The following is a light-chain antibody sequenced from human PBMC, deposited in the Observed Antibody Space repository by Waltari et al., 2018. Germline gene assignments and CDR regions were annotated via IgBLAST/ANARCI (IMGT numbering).Light chain of an antibody. V-gene: IGLV2-14*01. CDR2: EVS. Sequence: QSALTQPASVSGSPGQSITISCTGTSSDVGGYTSVSWYQQHPGKAPKLMIYEVSNRPSGVSNRFSRSKSGNTASLTISGLQAEDESDYYCSSYTSSSTLVFGGGTKLTVL. CDR1: SSDVGGYTS. J-gene: IGLJ3*02. CDR3: SSYTSSSTLV.